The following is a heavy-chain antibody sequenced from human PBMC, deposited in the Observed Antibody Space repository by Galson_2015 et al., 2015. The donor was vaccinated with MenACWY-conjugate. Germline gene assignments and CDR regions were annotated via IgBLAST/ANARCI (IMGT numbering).Heavy chain of an antibody. Sequence: SLRLSCAASGFTFSNSWMNWIRQAPGSGLEWVANINPEGSRGTYVDSVKGRFTISRDNAENSVYLEMSRLRPEDTAVFYCAAWTADDNYWAQGTLVTVSS. CDR1: GFTFSNSW. D-gene: IGHD3/OR15-3a*01. V-gene: IGHV3-7*01. J-gene: IGHJ4*02. CDR2: INPEGSRG. CDR3: AAWTADDNY.